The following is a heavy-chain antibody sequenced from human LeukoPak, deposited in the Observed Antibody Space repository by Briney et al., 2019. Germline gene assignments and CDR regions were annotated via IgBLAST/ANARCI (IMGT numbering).Heavy chain of an antibody. CDR3: ARDRDSSGWYWFDP. D-gene: IGHD6-19*01. J-gene: IGHJ5*02. CDR1: GGTFSSYA. Sequence: SVKVSCKASGGTFSSYAISWVRQAPGQGLEWMGGIIPIFGTANYAQKFQGRVAITADESASTAYMELSSLRSEDTAVYYCARDRDSSGWYWFDPWGQGTLVTVSS. V-gene: IGHV1-69*01. CDR2: IIPIFGTA.